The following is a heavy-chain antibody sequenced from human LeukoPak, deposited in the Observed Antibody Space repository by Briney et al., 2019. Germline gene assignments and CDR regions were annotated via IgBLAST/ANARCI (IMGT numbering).Heavy chain of an antibody. Sequence: SETLSLTCAVYGGSFSGYYWSWIRQPPGKGLEWFGEINHRGSTNYNPSLKSRVTISVDSSMNQFSLKLSSVTAADTAVYYCARGYPTYGSGSYFFDYWGQGTLVTVSS. D-gene: IGHD3-10*01. CDR2: INHRGST. V-gene: IGHV4-34*01. J-gene: IGHJ4*02. CDR1: GGSFSGYY. CDR3: ARGYPTYGSGSYFFDY.